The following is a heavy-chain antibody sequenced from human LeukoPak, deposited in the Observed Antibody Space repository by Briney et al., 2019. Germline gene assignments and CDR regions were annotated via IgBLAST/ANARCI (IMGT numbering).Heavy chain of an antibody. CDR2: IYYSGST. CDR3: ARGHPLAAAQDTYYFDY. J-gene: IGHJ4*02. V-gene: IGHV4-61*01. D-gene: IGHD6-13*01. Sequence: SETLSLTCTVSGGSVSSGSYYWSWNRQPPGQGLVWIGNIYYSGSTNYNPSLKSRVTISVDTSKNQFSLKLSSVTAADTAVYYCARGHPLAAAQDTYYFDYWGQGTLVTVSS. CDR1: GGSVSSGSYY.